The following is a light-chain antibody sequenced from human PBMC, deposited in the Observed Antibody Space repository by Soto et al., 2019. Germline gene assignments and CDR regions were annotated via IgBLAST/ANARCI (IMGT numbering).Light chain of an antibody. J-gene: IGKJ1*01. V-gene: IGKV1-5*01. Sequence: DIQMTQSPSTLSASVGDRVTITCRASQSISSWLAWYQQKPGKAPKLLVYSVSNLDSGVPSRFSGSGSGTDITLTISSLQPDDFATYYCQQFSSYSRTFGQGTKVEMK. CDR3: QQFSSYSRT. CDR2: SVS. CDR1: QSISSW.